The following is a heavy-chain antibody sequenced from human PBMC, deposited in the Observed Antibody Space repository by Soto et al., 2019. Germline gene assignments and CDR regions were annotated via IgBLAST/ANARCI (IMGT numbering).Heavy chain of an antibody. V-gene: IGHV2-5*02. Sequence: SGSTVVDPTQTLPLTFAFSGVSLTTRARGVGWIRPPPGKALEWLAVIYWDDDKRYSPSLKSRVSITKDTSKKQVVLTMTNMDHVDTATYYCAHTATSGTWAFDYWGQGILVTVSS. J-gene: IGHJ4*02. CDR1: GVSLTTRARG. CDR3: AHTATSGTWAFDY. D-gene: IGHD1-26*01. CDR2: IYWDDDK.